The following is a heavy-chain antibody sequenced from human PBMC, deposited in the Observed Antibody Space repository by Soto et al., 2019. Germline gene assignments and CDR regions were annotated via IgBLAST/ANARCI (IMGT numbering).Heavy chain of an antibody. D-gene: IGHD3-3*01. CDR3: ARDPGFWSGYKNWFDP. CDR1: GGTFSSYA. CDR2: IIPIFGTA. Sequence: SVKVSCKASGGTFSSYAISWVRQAPGQGREWMGGIIPIFGTANYAQKFQGRVTITADESTSTAYMELSSLRSEDTAVYYCARDPGFWSGYKNWFDPWGQGTLVTVSS. V-gene: IGHV1-69*13. J-gene: IGHJ5*02.